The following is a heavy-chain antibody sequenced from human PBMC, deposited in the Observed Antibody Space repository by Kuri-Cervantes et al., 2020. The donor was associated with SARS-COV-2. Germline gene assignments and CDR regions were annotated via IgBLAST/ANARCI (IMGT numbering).Heavy chain of an antibody. Sequence: SCAVSGTSISSGYYWGRHRPPPGTGLEWCGRIYHSGSTYYNPSLKSRATISVDTANNQFSLKLSSVTAAATAEYYCARPRGRPGYYYCYGMDVWGQGTTVTVSS. CDR3: ARPRGRPGYYYCYGMDV. CDR2: IYHSGST. CDR1: GTSISSGYY. J-gene: IGHJ6*02. V-gene: IGHV4-38-2*01. D-gene: IGHD3-10*01.